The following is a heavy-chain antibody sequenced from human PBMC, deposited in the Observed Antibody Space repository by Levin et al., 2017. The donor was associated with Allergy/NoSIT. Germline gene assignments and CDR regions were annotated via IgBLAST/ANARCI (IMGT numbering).Heavy chain of an antibody. Sequence: GESLKISCAASGFTFSSYAMHWVRQAPGKGLEWVAVISYDGSNKYYADSVKGRFTISRDNSKNTLYLQMNSLRAEDTAVYYCARDRRVKGRVVAAPFDYWGQGTLVTVSS. CDR3: ARDRRVKGRVVAAPFDY. CDR1: GFTFSSYA. CDR2: ISYDGSNK. V-gene: IGHV3-30-3*01. J-gene: IGHJ4*02. D-gene: IGHD2-15*01.